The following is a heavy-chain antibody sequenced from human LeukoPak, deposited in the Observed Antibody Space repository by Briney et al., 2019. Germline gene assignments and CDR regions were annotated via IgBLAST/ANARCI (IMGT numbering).Heavy chain of an antibody. J-gene: IGHJ4*02. Sequence: GGSLRLSCAASGFAFSSYAVHWVRQAPGKGLEWVAVISYDGSNKYYADSVKGRFTISRDNSKNTLYLQMNSLRAEDTAVYYCARDGVVPAAMQEPNFDYWGQGTLVTVSS. D-gene: IGHD2-2*01. CDR1: GFAFSSYA. CDR3: ARDGVVPAAMQEPNFDY. CDR2: ISYDGSNK. V-gene: IGHV3-30*04.